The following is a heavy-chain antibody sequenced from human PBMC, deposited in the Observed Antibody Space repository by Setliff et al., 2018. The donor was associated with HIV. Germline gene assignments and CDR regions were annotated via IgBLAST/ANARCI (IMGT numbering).Heavy chain of an antibody. J-gene: IGHJ6*03. Sequence: SETLSLTCAVYGGSFSDYSWNWIRQPPGKGLEWIGEINHSGSTSYNPSLTSRVTMSVDTSKNQFSLRLSSVTAADTAVYYCARTARGYTTIWYRNGLTYYNYMDVWGKGTKVTVSS. D-gene: IGHD1-1*01. CDR1: GGSFSDYS. CDR3: ARTARGYTTIWYRNGLTYYNYMDV. V-gene: IGHV4-34*01. CDR2: INHSGST.